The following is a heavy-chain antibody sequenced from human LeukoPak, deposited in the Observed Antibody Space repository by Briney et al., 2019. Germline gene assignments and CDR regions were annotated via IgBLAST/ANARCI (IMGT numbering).Heavy chain of an antibody. CDR3: ARHNPQGAFDI. Sequence: SETLSLTCTVYGGSFSGYYWSWIRQPPGKGLEWIGEINHSGSTNYNPSLKSRVTISVDTSKNQFSLKLSSVTAADTAVYYCARHNPQGAFDIRGQGTMVTVSS. J-gene: IGHJ3*02. CDR2: INHSGST. CDR1: GGSFSGYY. V-gene: IGHV4-34*01.